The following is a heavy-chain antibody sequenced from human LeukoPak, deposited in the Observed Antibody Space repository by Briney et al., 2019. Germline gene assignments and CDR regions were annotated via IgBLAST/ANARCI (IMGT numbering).Heavy chain of an antibody. J-gene: IGHJ3*02. D-gene: IGHD1-26*01. Sequence: GGSLRLSCAPSGFTFSSYEMNWVRHAPEKGLGWVSYISLSGNTIYYAESLKGRFTISRDKAKSTLYLEMSSLRAEDTAVYYCARAIVGGFPLAGFDSWGQGTMVTVSS. V-gene: IGHV3-48*03. CDR3: ARAIVGGFPLAGFDS. CDR1: GFTFSSYE. CDR2: ISLSGNTI.